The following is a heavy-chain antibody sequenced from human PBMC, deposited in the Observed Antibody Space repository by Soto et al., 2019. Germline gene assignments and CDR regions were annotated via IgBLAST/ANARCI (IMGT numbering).Heavy chain of an antibody. V-gene: IGHV4-31*03. Sequence: QVQLQESGPGLVKPSQTLSLTCTVSGGSISSGGYFWSWIRQHPGKGLEWIGDIDYSGSTYSNTSLKSRVTISVDTSKNQFSLKLSSVTAADTAVYYCARDILLWFGELPPRAHDAFDIWGQGTMVTVSS. CDR2: IDYSGST. CDR3: ARDILLWFGELPPRAHDAFDI. J-gene: IGHJ3*02. CDR1: GGSISSGGYF. D-gene: IGHD3-10*01.